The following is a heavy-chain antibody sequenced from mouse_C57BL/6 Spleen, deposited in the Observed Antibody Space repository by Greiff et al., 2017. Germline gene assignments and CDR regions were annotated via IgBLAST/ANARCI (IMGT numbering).Heavy chain of an antibody. J-gene: IGHJ1*03. CDR1: GYTFTSYW. V-gene: IGHV1-69*01. D-gene: IGHD1-1*01. CDR3: ARTFYCGSGGRYFDV. CDR2: IDPSDSYT. Sequence: QVQLQQPGAELVMPGASVKLSCKASGYTFTSYWMHWVKQRPGQGLEWIGEIDPSDSYTNYNQKFKGKSTLTVDKSSSTSYMQLSSLTSEDSAVXYCARTFYCGSGGRYFDVWGTGTTVTVSS.